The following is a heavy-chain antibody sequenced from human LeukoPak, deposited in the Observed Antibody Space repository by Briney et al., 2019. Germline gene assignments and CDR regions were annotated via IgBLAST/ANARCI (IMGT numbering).Heavy chain of an antibody. CDR1: DFSINTNY. CDR3: VRSGYSNGWYRN. J-gene: IGHJ4*02. CDR2: ILTSGTT. Sequence: GGSLRLSCAASDFSINTNYMNWVRQPPGKGREWVSVILTSGTTYYADSVAGRFTISRDDSKNTLYLQMNSLTADDTAVYYCVRSGYSNGWYRNWGQGTLVIVTS. V-gene: IGHV3-53*01. D-gene: IGHD6-19*01.